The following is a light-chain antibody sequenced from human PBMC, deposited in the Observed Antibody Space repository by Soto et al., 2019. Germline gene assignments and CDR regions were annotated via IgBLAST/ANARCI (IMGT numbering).Light chain of an antibody. CDR3: SSYTSSSSYV. CDR2: TVS. V-gene: IGLV2-14*01. CDR1: SSDVGGYKY. J-gene: IGLJ1*01. Sequence: QSALTQPASVSGSPGQSITISCTGTSSDVGGYKYVSWYQQHPGKAPKLLIYTVSNRPSGVSNRFSGSKSGNTASLTISGRQAEDEADYYCSSYTSSSSYVFGTGTKRTVL.